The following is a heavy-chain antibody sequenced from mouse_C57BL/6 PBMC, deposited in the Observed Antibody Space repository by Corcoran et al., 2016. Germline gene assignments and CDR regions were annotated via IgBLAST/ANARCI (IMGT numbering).Heavy chain of an antibody. J-gene: IGHJ2*01. CDR2: IYPGSGNT. D-gene: IGHD1-1*01. CDR3: ARLGYYYGSSHFDY. V-gene: IGHV1-76*01. Sequence: QVQLKQSGAELVRPGASVKLSCKASGYTFTDYYINWVKQRPGQGLEWIARIYPGSGNTYYNEKFKGKATLTAEKSSSTAYMQLSSLTSEDSAVYFCARLGYYYGSSHFDYWGQGTTLTVSS. CDR1: GYTFTDYY.